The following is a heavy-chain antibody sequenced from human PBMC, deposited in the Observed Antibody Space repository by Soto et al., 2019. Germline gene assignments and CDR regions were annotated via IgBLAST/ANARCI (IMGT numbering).Heavy chain of an antibody. CDR1: GFTFSSYG. Sequence: QVQLVESGGGVVQPGRSLRLSCAASGFTFSSYGMHWVRQAPGKGLEWVAVIWYDGSNKYYADSVKGRFTISRDNSKNXLYLQMTSLRAEDTAVYYCARDHAPLYDSSGYYDYWGQGTLVTVSS. CDR2: IWYDGSNK. J-gene: IGHJ4*02. V-gene: IGHV3-33*01. D-gene: IGHD3-22*01. CDR3: ARDHAPLYDSSGYYDY.